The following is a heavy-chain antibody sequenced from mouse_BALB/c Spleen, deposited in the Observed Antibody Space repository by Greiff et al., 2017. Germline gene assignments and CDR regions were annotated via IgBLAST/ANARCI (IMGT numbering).Heavy chain of an antibody. CDR2: ISYDGSN. Sequence: EVKLMESGPGLVKPSQSLSLTCSVTGYSITSGYYWNWIRQFPGNKLEWMGYISYDGSNNYNPSLKNRISITRDTSKNQFFLKLNSVTTEDTATYYCARDYDYEGAWFAYWGQGTLVTVSA. J-gene: IGHJ3*01. CDR3: ARDYDYEGAWFAY. CDR1: GYSITSGYY. V-gene: IGHV3-6*02. D-gene: IGHD2-4*01.